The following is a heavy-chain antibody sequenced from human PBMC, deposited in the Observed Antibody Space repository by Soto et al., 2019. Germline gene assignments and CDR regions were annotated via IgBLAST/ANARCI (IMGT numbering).Heavy chain of an antibody. D-gene: IGHD2-2*02. CDR1: GYSFTSYW. V-gene: IGHV5-10-1*01. Sequence: PGESLKISCKGSGYSFTSYWISWVRQMPGKGLEWMGRIDPSDSYTNYSPSFQGHVTISADKSISTAYLQWSSLKASDTAMYYCARLPGDCSSNSCYKRWWYYYGMDVWGQGTTVTVYS. J-gene: IGHJ6*02. CDR2: IDPSDSYT. CDR3: ARLPGDCSSNSCYKRWWYYYGMDV.